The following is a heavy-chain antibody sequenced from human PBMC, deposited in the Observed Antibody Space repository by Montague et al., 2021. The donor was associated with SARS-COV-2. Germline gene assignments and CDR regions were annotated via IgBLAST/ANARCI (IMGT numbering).Heavy chain of an antibody. CDR2: IYSDGST. CDR1: GFTVSSNY. J-gene: IGHJ6*02. D-gene: IGHD1-26*01. Sequence: SLRLSCAASGFTVSSNYMSWVRQAPGKGLEWVSVIYSDGSTFYADSVKGRFTISSQNSKHTLYLQMNNLRAEDTAVYYCAEGRGERGLDVWGHGTPVTVSS. CDR3: AEGRGERGLDV. V-gene: IGHV3-53*04.